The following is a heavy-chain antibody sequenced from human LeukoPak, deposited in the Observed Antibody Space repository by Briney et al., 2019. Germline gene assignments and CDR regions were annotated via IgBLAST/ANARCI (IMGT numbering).Heavy chain of an antibody. J-gene: IGHJ6*02. CDR2: ISYDGSNK. CDR3: ARYCTSTSCYGQSSYYGMDV. D-gene: IGHD2-2*01. V-gene: IGHV3-30*03. Sequence: PGGSLRLSCAASGFTFSSYGMHWVRQAPGKGLEWVAVISYDGSNKYYADSVKGRFTISRDNSKNTLYLQMNSLRAEDTAVYYCARYCTSTSCYGQSSYYGMDVWGQGTTVTVSS. CDR1: GFTFSSYG.